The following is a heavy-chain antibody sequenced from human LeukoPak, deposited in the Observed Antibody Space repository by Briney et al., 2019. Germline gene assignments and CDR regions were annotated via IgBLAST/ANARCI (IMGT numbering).Heavy chain of an antibody. CDR2: ISGSGSYT. V-gene: IGHV3-23*01. J-gene: IGHJ4*02. D-gene: IGHD3-22*01. Sequence: LAGGSLRLSCAASGFTVSDYSMSWVRQAPGKGLEWVSAISGSGSYTDYADSVKGRFTISKDNSKNTLYMRMSSLRAEDTAVYYCAKRRYDSSGHFDSRGQGTLVTVSS. CDR3: AKRRYDSSGHFDS. CDR1: GFTVSDYS.